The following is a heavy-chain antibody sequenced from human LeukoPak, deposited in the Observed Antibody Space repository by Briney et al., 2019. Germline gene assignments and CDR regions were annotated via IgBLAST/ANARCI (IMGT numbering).Heavy chain of an antibody. CDR2: ITSSGSYI. D-gene: IGHD1-14*01. V-gene: IGHV3-21*01. CDR1: GFTFSTYN. CDR3: ARGPNPQDAFDI. J-gene: IGHJ3*02. Sequence: GGSLRLSCAASGFTFSTYNMNWVRQAPGKGLEWVSSITSSGSYIYYADSVKGRFTISRDNAKNSLYLQMNSLRAEDTAVYYCARGPNPQDAFDIWGQGTMVTVSS.